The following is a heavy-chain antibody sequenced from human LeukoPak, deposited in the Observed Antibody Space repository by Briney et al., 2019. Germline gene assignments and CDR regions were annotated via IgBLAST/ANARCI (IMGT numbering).Heavy chain of an antibody. V-gene: IGHV4-34*01. J-gene: IGHJ4*02. CDR3: ARLAYYYGSGSYYKGDFDY. CDR1: GGSFSGYY. Sequence: PSETLSLTCAVYGGSFSGYYWSWIRQPPGKGPEWIGEINHSGSTNYNPSLKSRVTISVDTSKNQFSLKLSSVTAADTAMYYCARLAYYYGSGSYYKGDFDYWGQGTLVTVSS. D-gene: IGHD3-10*01. CDR2: INHSGST.